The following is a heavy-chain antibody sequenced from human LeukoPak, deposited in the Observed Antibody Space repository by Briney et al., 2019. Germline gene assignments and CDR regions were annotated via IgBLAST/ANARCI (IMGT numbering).Heavy chain of an antibody. CDR2: IYYSGST. CDR1: GGSISSGDYY. CDR3: ARIVYDYVVAAPHFDY. J-gene: IGHJ4*02. V-gene: IGHV4-30-4*01. D-gene: IGHD3-16*01. Sequence: SQTLSLTCTVSGGSISSGDYYWSWIRQPPGKGLEWIGYIYYSGSTYYNPSLKSRVTISVDTSKNQFSLKLSSVTAADTAAYYCARIVYDYVVAAPHFDYWGQGTLVTVSS.